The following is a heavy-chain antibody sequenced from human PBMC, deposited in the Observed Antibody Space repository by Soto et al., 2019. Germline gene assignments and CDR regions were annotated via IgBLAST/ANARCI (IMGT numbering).Heavy chain of an antibody. D-gene: IGHD3-10*01. CDR2: ISYDGSNK. J-gene: IGHJ5*02. CDR1: GFTFSSYG. V-gene: IGHV3-30*18. Sequence: GGSLRLSCAASGFTFSSYGMHWVRQAPGKGLEWVAVISYDGSNKYYADSVKGRFTISRDNSKNTLYLQMNSLRAEDTAVYYCAKCVMWFGELYPSDPWGQGTLVTVSS. CDR3: AKCVMWFGELYPSDP.